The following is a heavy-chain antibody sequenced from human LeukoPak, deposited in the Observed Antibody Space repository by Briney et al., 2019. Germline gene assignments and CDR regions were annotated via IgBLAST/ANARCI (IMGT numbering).Heavy chain of an antibody. V-gene: IGHV3-21*01. J-gene: IGHJ6*03. D-gene: IGHD2-2*01. CDR3: ARDKVAGIVPAAPNTYYYMDV. CDR2: ISSSSSYI. CDR1: GFTFSSYS. Sequence: GSLRLSCAASGFTFSSYSMNWVRQAPGKGLEWVSSISSSSSYIYYADSVKGRFTISRDNAKNSLYLQMNSLRAEDTAVYYCARDKVAGIVPAAPNTYYYMDVWGKGTTVTVSS.